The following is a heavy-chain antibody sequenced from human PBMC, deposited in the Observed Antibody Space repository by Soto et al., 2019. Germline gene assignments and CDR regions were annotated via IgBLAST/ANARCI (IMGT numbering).Heavy chain of an antibody. J-gene: IGHJ5*02. Sequence: GGSLRLSCTASGFTFGSFGMHWVRQTPDKGLAWVALIWYDGSNEKYADSVKGRFTISRDNSKNTLYLQMNSLRAEDTAVYYCAKDYDFWSGYYTTWFDPWGQGTLVTVSS. D-gene: IGHD3-3*01. CDR1: GFTFGSFG. CDR3: AKDYDFWSGYYTTWFDP. V-gene: IGHV3-30*02. CDR2: IWYDGSNE.